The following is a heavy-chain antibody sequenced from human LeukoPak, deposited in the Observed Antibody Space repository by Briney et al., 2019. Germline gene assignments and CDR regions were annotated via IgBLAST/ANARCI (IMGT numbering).Heavy chain of an antibody. CDR1: GFTFDDYG. Sequence: PGGSLRLSCAASGFTFDDYGMSWVRQAPGKGLEWVSFIYSGGSTHYSDSVKGRFTISRDNSKNTLYLQMNSLRAEDTAVYYCARRAGDYSHPYDYWGQGTLVTVSS. V-gene: IGHV3-53*01. CDR3: ARRAGDYSHPYDY. D-gene: IGHD3-22*01. CDR2: IYSGGST. J-gene: IGHJ4*02.